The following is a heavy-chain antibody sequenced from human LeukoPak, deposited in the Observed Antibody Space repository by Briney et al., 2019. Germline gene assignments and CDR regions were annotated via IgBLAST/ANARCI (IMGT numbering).Heavy chain of an antibody. D-gene: IGHD6-6*01. V-gene: IGHV3-74*01. CDR1: EFTFSAHW. J-gene: IGHJ5*02. CDR2: IDNDGTNT. Sequence: PGGSLRLSCAASEFTFSAHWMHWVRQVPGKGLVYIAYIDNDGTNTNYADSVKDRFTISRDNAKNTLYLQMNSLRVEDTAVYYCVRDRPHNCFDPWGQGTLVTVSS. CDR3: VRDRPHNCFDP.